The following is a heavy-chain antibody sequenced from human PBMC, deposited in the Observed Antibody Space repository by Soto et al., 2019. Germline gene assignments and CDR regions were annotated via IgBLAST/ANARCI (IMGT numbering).Heavy chain of an antibody. D-gene: IGHD3-10*01. CDR2: IDKVGTDT. V-gene: IGHV3-74*01. Sequence: EVQLVESGGGLVQPGGSLRLSCAASEFTFSGRSVHWVRQAPGKGLVWVSGIDKVGTDTTYADSVKGRFTSSRDNAKNTVHLQMNSLRDEDTAVYYCARGWFGPDVWGKGTTVTVSS. CDR3: ARGWFGPDV. CDR1: EFTFSGRS. J-gene: IGHJ6*03.